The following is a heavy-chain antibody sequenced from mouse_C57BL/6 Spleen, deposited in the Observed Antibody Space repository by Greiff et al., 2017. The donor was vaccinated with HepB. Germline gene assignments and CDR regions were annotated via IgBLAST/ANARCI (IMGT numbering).Heavy chain of an antibody. CDR3: ARHGVTPMDY. J-gene: IGHJ4*01. CDR2: ISSGGSYT. V-gene: IGHV5-6*01. CDR1: GFTFSSYG. D-gene: IGHD2-2*01. Sequence: EVQLQESGGDLVKPGGSLKLSCAASGFTFSSYGMSWVRQTPDKRLEWVATISSGGSYTYYPDSVKGRFTISRDNAKNTLYLQMSSLKSEDTAMYYCARHGVTPMDYWGQGTSVTVSS.